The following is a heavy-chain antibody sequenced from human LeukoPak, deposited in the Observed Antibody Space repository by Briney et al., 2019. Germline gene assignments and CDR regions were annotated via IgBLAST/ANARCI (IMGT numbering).Heavy chain of an antibody. CDR1: GFTFSSYG. D-gene: IGHD6-19*01. Sequence: GRSLRLSCAASGFTFSSYGMHWARQAPGKGLEWVALISYDGSNKYYADSVKSRFTVSRDNSKNTLYLQMNSLRAEDTAVYYCAKDPASGDSSAALHYWGQGTLVTVSS. CDR3: AKDPASGDSSAALHY. V-gene: IGHV3-30*18. CDR2: ISYDGSNK. J-gene: IGHJ4*02.